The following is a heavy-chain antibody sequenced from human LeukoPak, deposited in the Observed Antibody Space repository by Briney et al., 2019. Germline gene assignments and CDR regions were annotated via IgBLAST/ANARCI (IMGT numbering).Heavy chain of an antibody. CDR2: IYYSGST. CDR3: ARVDFYDYVWGSYDY. CDR1: GGSIRSSSYY. V-gene: IGHV4-39*07. Sequence: SETLSLTCTVSGGSIRSSSYYWGWIRQPPGKGLEWIGNIYYSGSTYYNPSLKSRVTISVDTSKNQFSLKLSSVTAADTAVYYCARVDFYDYVWGSYDYWGQGTLVTVSS. D-gene: IGHD3-16*01. J-gene: IGHJ4*02.